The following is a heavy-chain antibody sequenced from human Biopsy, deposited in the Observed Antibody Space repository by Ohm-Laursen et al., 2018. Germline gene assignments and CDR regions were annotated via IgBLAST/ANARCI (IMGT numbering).Heavy chain of an antibody. J-gene: IGHJ2*01. D-gene: IGHD2-15*01. CDR2: ITWNSGTI. CDR3: AKARVAIRYFDI. V-gene: IGHV3-9*01. Sequence: SLRLSCAASGFIFDDYAMHWVRQAPGKGLEWVPSITWNSGTIDYADSVKGRFTISRDNAKNSLYLQMNSLRAGDTALYYCAKARVAIRYFDIWGRGALVTVSS. CDR1: GFIFDDYA.